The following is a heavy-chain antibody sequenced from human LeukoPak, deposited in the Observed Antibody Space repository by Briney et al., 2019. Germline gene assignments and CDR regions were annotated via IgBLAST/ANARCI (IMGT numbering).Heavy chain of an antibody. V-gene: IGHV3-74*01. D-gene: IGHD6-19*01. CDR1: GFTFSKYW. CDR2: INIDGTVT. J-gene: IGHJ4*02. CDR3: ATKQWLAPPPDS. Sequence: PGGSLRLSCAASGFTFSKYWMLWVRQAPGKGLESVLRINIDGTVTTYADSVKGRFTVSGDSADNTMFLPLNVWRVEDTAVYYCATKQWLAPPPDSWGQGTPVTVSS.